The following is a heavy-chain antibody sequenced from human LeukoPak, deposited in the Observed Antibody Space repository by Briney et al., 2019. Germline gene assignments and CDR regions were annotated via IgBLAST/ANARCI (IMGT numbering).Heavy chain of an antibody. D-gene: IGHD3-16*01. CDR2: INHSGST. J-gene: IGHJ6*02. Sequence: SETLSLTCAVYGGSFSGYYWSWIRQPPGKGLEWIGEINHSGSTNYNPSLKSRVTISVDTSKNQFSLKLSSVTAADTAVYYCARGAQIRVYYYYYGMDVWGQGTTVTASS. V-gene: IGHV4-34*01. CDR1: GGSFSGYY. CDR3: ARGAQIRVYYYYYGMDV.